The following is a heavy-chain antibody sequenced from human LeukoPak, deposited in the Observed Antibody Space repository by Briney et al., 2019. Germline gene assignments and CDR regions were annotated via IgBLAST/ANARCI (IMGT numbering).Heavy chain of an antibody. CDR2: ISSSSSYI. D-gene: IGHD2-2*01. J-gene: IGHJ3*02. V-gene: IGHV3-21*01. CDR3: AREGGEAIDAFDI. CDR1: GFTFSSYS. Sequence: GGSLRLSCAASGFTFSSYSMNWVRQAPGKGLEWVSSISSSSSYIYYADSVKGRFTISRDNAKNSLYLQMNSLRAEDTAVYYCAREGGEAIDAFDIWGQGTMVTVPS.